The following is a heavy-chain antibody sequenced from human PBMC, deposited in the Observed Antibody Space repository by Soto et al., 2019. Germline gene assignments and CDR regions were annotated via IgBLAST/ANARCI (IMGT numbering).Heavy chain of an antibody. CDR2: IYYSGST. V-gene: IGHV4-39*01. Sequence: QLQLQESGPGLVKPSETLSLTCTVSGGSISSSSYYWGWIRQPPGKGLEWIGSIYYSGSTYYNPSLKSRVTISVDTSKNQFSLKLSSVTAADTAVYYCARHVVAGTFAYWGQGTLVTVSS. D-gene: IGHD6-19*01. CDR1: GGSISSSSYY. J-gene: IGHJ4*02. CDR3: ARHVVAGTFAY.